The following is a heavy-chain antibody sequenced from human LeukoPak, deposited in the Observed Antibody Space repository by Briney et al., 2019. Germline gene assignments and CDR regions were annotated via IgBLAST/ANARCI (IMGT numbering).Heavy chain of an antibody. Sequence: SETLSLTCTVSGGSISSYYWSWIRQPPGKGLEWIGYIYYSGSTNYNPSLKSRVTISVDTSKNQFSLKLSSVTAADTAVYYCARARGYSGYDGAFDIWGQGPMVTVSS. V-gene: IGHV4-59*01. CDR1: GGSISSYY. D-gene: IGHD5-12*01. CDR2: IYYSGST. J-gene: IGHJ3*02. CDR3: ARARGYSGYDGAFDI.